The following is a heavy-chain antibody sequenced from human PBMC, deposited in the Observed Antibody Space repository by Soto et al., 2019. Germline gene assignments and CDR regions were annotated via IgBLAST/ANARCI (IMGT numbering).Heavy chain of an antibody. Sequence: SETLSLTCAVYGGSFSGYYWSWIRQPPGKGLEWIGEINHSGSTNYNPSLKSRVTISVDTSKNQFSLKVTSVTAADTAVYYCARHRNWKVDYWGQGTLVTVSS. D-gene: IGHD1-1*01. V-gene: IGHV4-34*01. CDR2: INHSGST. CDR1: GGSFSGYY. CDR3: ARHRNWKVDY. J-gene: IGHJ4*02.